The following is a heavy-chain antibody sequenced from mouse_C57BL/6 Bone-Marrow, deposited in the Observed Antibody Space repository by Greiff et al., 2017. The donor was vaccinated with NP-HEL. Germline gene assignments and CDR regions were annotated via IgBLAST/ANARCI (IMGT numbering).Heavy chain of an antibody. J-gene: IGHJ3*01. D-gene: IGHD6-1*01. CDR2: ILPSIGRT. CDR3: AKGETCLFAY. Sequence: QVQLQQSGSELRSPGSSVKLSCKDFDSEVFPIAYMSWVRQKPGHGFEWIGGILPSIGRTIYGEKFEDKATLDADTQSNTHYLELNSLTSEESAIYYYAKGETCLFAYWGQGTLVTVSA. CDR1: DSEVFPIAY. V-gene: IGHV15-2*01.